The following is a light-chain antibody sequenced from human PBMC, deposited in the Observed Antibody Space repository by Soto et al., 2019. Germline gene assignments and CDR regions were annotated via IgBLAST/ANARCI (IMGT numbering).Light chain of an antibody. CDR1: QYINTR. CDR3: HQRQSWPRT. Sequence: EIVLTQSPATLSSSPGDRVTLTCRASQYINTRLAWYQHRPGQAPKLLIYQTSIRAAGIPASLSASGTGTAFTLTISAVQPEDFAVYYCHQRQSWPRTFGQGTKVDI. CDR2: QTS. J-gene: IGKJ1*01. V-gene: IGKV3-11*01.